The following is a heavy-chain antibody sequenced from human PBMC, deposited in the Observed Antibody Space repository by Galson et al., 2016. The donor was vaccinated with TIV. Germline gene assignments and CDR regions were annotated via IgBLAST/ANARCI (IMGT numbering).Heavy chain of an antibody. CDR2: IYPGDSDT. J-gene: IGHJ3*02. D-gene: IGHD4-17*01. V-gene: IGHV5-51*01. CDR1: GYSFTSYW. CDR3: GVKRDYGVAFDT. Sequence: QSGAEVKKPGESLKISRKGSGYSFTSYWIGWVRQMPGKGLEWMGIIYPGDSDTRYSPSFQGQVTISADKSISTASLQLSSRKAPDTAMYYCGVKRDYGVAFDTGGQGTMVTVSS.